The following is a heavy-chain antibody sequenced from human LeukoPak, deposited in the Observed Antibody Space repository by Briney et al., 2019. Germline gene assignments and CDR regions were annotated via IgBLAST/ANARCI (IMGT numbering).Heavy chain of an antibody. V-gene: IGHV4-59*01. CDR1: GGSISSYY. Sequence: PSETLSLTCTVSGGSISSYYWSWIRQPPGKGLEWIGYIYYSGSTNYNPSLKSRVTISVDTSKNQFSLKLSSVTAADTAVYYCARVFDRGEREVTFDYWGQGTLVTVSS. CDR3: ARVFDRGEREVTFDY. D-gene: IGHD1-1*01. CDR2: IYYSGST. J-gene: IGHJ4*02.